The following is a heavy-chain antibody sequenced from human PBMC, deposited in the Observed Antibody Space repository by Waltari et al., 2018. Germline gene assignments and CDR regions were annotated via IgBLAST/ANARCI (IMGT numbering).Heavy chain of an antibody. CDR2: IYESGRT. J-gene: IGHJ2*01. D-gene: IGHD6-13*01. CDR3: ASHGPLSSSWLDWYFDL. Sequence: QLQLQESGPGLVKPSETLSLTCTVSGGSISSSSYYWGWIRQPPGKGLEWIGSIYESGRTYCNPSRECGATVSVDASKNHVSLRLSAVPAADTAVYYWASHGPLSSSWLDWYFDLWGRGTLVTVSS. CDR1: GGSISSSSYY. V-gene: IGHV4-39*01.